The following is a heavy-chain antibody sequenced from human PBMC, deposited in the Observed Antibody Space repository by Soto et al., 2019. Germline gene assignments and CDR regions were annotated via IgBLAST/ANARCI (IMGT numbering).Heavy chain of an antibody. D-gene: IGHD6-13*01. Sequence: GGSLRLSCAASGFTFGDYTMHWVRQAPGKGLEWVSLIDWDGGSTYYADSVKGRFTISRDNSKNSLYLQMNSLRTEDTAFYYCAKDIAGSSWYSLDYWGQGTLVTVSS. V-gene: IGHV3-43*01. CDR3: AKDIAGSSWYSLDY. CDR1: GFTFGDYT. J-gene: IGHJ4*02. CDR2: IDWDGGST.